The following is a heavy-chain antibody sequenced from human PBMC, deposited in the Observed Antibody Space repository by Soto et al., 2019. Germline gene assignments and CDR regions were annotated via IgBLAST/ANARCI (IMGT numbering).Heavy chain of an antibody. CDR3: ARGSRSYYHYGMDV. J-gene: IGHJ6*02. CDR2: IYDSGST. V-gene: IGHV4-30-2*01. Sequence: WTWIRQPPGTALEWIGKIYDSGSTSYNPSLKSRVTISVDTSKNQFSLRLTSVTAADTAVYFCARGSRSYYHYGMDVWGQGTTVTVSS.